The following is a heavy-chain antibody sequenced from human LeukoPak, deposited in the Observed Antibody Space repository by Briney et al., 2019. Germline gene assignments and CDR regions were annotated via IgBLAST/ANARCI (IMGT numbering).Heavy chain of an antibody. J-gene: IGHJ4*02. CDR1: GGPISSGSYY. Sequence: SQTLSLTCTVSGGPISSGSYYWSWIRQPAGKGLEWIGHIYPSGSTNNNPSLKSRVTISIDTSRNQFSLNLNSVTAADTAVYYCAREYSNPLRYFDYWGQGTLVTVSS. D-gene: IGHD4-11*01. CDR2: IYPSGST. CDR3: AREYSNPLRYFDY. V-gene: IGHV4-61*09.